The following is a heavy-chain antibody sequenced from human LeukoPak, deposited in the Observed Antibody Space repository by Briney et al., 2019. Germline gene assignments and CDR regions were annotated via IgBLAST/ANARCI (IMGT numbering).Heavy chain of an antibody. V-gene: IGHV1-3*01. CDR1: GYTFTSYA. D-gene: IGHD4-17*01. Sequence: GASVTVSCKASGYTFTSYAMHWVRQAPRQSREWMGWISADTGNTKCSQKFQGRVTITRDTSASTVYMELSSLRSEDTAVYYCARDYGARFGACDCWGQGTLVTVSS. CDR3: ARDYGARFGACDC. J-gene: IGHJ4*02. CDR2: ISADTGNT.